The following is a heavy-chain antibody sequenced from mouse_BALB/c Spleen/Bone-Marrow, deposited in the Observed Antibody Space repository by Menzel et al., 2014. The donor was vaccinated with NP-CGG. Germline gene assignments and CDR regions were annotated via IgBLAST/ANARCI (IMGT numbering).Heavy chain of an antibody. Sequence: EVKLVESGGGLVQPGGSMKLSCVASGFTFSNYWMNWVRQSPEKGLEWVAGIRSKSNNYATDYAETVKGRFTISRDDSKSSVYLQMNNVRAEDTGIYYCTAGFAYWGQGTLVTVSA. CDR3: TAGFAY. CDR2: IRSKSNNYAT. CDR1: GFTFSNYW. J-gene: IGHJ3*01. V-gene: IGHV6-6*02.